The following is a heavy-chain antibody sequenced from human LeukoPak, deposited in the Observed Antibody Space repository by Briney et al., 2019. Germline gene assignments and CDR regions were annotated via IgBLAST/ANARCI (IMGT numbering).Heavy chain of an antibody. D-gene: IGHD6-19*01. Sequence: GGSLRLSCAASGVTFSSHSMHWVRRAPGKGLVWVSGISNDGTSTTYADSVKGRFTISRDNSKNTVYLQMTSLRTEDTAVYYCAKDQIGWAPGYVSGPLDQWGQGTLVTVSS. CDR2: ISNDGTST. V-gene: IGHV3-74*01. J-gene: IGHJ4*02. CDR3: AKDQIGWAPGYVSGPLDQ. CDR1: GVTFSSHS.